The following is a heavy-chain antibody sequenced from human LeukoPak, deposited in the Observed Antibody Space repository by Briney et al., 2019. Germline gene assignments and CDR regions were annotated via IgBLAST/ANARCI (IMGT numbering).Heavy chain of an antibody. CDR3: ARRHSSGWFYY. V-gene: IGHV4-38-2*02. CDR2: IYRSGST. D-gene: IGHD6-19*01. CDR1: GYSISNGYY. Sequence: SETLSLTCTVSGYSISNGYYWDWIRQPPGRGLEWIGNIYRSGSTSYNPSLKSRVTISVDTSKNQFSLKVNSVTAADTAVYYSARRHSSGWFYYWGQGTLVTVSS. J-gene: IGHJ4*02.